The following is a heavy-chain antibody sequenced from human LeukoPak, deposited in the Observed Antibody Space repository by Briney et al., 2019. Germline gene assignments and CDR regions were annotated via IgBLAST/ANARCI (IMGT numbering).Heavy chain of an antibody. CDR3: TRVWVPAATYYYYYMDV. V-gene: IGHV3-49*03. Sequence: PGGSLRLSCTASGFTFGDYAMSWFRQAPGKGLEWVGFIRSKAYGGTTEYAASVKGRFTISRDDSKSIAYLQMNSLKTEDTAVYYCTRVWVPAATYYYYYMDVWGKGTTVTVSS. D-gene: IGHD2-2*01. CDR2: IRSKAYGGTT. CDR1: GFTFGDYA. J-gene: IGHJ6*03.